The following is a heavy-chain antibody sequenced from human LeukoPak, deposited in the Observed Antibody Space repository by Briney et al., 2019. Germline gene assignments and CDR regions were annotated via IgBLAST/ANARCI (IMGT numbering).Heavy chain of an antibody. J-gene: IGHJ2*01. V-gene: IGHV1-18*01. CDR1: GYSFSTYG. CDR2: ISVYNGNT. CDR3: ARGWGHSWANWFLQL. Sequence: ASVKVSCKASGYSFSTYGLNWVRQAPGQGLEWMGWISVYNGNTNYAEKFQGRVTMTTDTSTNTASMELRSLRSDDTARYYIARGWGHSWANWFLQLWGRGTLIIVSS. D-gene: IGHD6-13*01.